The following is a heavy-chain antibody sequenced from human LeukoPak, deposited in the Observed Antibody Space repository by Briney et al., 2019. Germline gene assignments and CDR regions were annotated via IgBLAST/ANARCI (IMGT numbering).Heavy chain of an antibody. Sequence: SETLSLTCAVYGGSFSGYYWSWIRQPPGKGLEWIGEINHSGSTNYNPSLKSRVTISVDTSKNQFSLKLSSVTAADTAVYYCASPYYGGGGYWGQGTLVTVSS. J-gene: IGHJ4*02. CDR2: INHSGST. D-gene: IGHD4-23*01. CDR1: GGSFSGYY. CDR3: ASPYYGGGGY. V-gene: IGHV4-34*01.